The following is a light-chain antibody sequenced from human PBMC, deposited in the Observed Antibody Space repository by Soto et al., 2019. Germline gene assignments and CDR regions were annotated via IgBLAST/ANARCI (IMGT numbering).Light chain of an antibody. CDR2: AAS. V-gene: IGKV1-39*01. CDR1: QTVSRY. CDR3: HQRQSWPRT. J-gene: IGKJ1*01. Sequence: DIQLTQSPSSLSASVGDTVTITCRASQTVSRYLNWYQQKSGTAPKLLIYAASTLHTGVPSRFSGRGSGTDFTLTISDVQPEDFALYYCHQRQSWPRTFGQGTKVDIK.